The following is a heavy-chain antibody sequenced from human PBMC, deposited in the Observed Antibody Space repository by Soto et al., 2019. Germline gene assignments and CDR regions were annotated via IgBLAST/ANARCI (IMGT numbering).Heavy chain of an antibody. CDR1: GGTFSTNS. V-gene: IGHV1-69*01. CDR2: IIPLFGSA. Sequence: QVQLVQSGAEVRKSGSSVKVSCKASGGTFSTNSINWVRQAPGQGLECMGGIIPLFGSANYAQKFRGRVTITADESTSTVYMELSRFTSDATAVYYWAREGGYNYGLGRGQPFDPWGQGTLVTV. J-gene: IGHJ5*02. CDR3: AREGGYNYGLGRGQPFDP. D-gene: IGHD5-18*01.